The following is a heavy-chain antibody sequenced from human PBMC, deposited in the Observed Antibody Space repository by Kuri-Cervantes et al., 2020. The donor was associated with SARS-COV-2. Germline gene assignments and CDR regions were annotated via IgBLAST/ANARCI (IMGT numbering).Heavy chain of an antibody. V-gene: IGHV4-34*01. CDR3: ARECHRPPSRRNYYDSSGYYFYYYYYMDV. CDR1: GGSFSGYY. CDR2: INHSGST. Sequence: GSLRLSCAVYGGSFSGYYWSWIRQPPGKGLEWIGEINHSGSTNYNPSLRSRVTISVDTSKNQFSLQLNSVTPEDTAVYYCARECHRPPSRRNYYDSSGYYFYYYYYMDVWGKGTTVTVSS. D-gene: IGHD3-22*01. J-gene: IGHJ6*03.